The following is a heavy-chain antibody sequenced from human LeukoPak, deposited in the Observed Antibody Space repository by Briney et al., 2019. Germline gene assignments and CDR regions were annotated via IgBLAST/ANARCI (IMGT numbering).Heavy chain of an antibody. CDR2: IYSGGST. CDR1: AFSLSAYN. CDR3: ATDVRSSPLGF. J-gene: IGHJ4*01. Sequence: GGSLRLSCAASAFSLSAYNMNWVRQAPGKGLEWVSIIYSGGSTYYADSVKGRFTISRDSSNNTLFLQMSNLRADDSGLYYCATDVRSSPLGFWGHGTLVTVSS. D-gene: IGHD6-13*01. V-gene: IGHV3-66*01.